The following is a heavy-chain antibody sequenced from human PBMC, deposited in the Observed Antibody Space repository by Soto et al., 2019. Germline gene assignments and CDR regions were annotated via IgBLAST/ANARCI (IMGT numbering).Heavy chain of an antibody. J-gene: IGHJ3*02. CDR2: IRGSGGST. D-gene: IGHD3-22*01. CDR3: ARGDYYDTTGTFSDAFDI. V-gene: IGHV3-23*01. CDR1: GFTFSNYA. Sequence: TGGSLRLSCAASGFTFSNYAMNWIRQAPGKGLEWVSAIRGSGGSTYYADSVKGRFTISRDNAKNSLYLQMNSLRAEDTAVYYCARGDYYDTTGTFSDAFDIWGQGTMVTVSS.